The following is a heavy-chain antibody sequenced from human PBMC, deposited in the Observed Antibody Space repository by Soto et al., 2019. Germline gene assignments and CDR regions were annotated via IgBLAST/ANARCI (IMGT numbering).Heavy chain of an antibody. Sequence: QVQLVQSGPEVKNLGASVNVSCKTSGYTVSTYDISWVRQATGPGLEWMGWISADNGSTDYAQKVQDRVTMTTDTSPNTAYMERMGLRSDDTDVYFCARDVSIRGTRWFDPWGQGTLVTVCS. V-gene: IGHV1-18*04. CDR3: ARDVSIRGTRWFDP. D-gene: IGHD1-1*01. J-gene: IGHJ5*02. CDR1: GYTVSTYD. CDR2: ISADNGST.